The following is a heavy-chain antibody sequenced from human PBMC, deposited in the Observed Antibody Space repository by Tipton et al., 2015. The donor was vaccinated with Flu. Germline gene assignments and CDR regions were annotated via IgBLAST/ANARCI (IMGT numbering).Heavy chain of an antibody. Sequence: QLVQSGGGLEKPGGSLRLFCAASGFTFRDAWLGWVRQAPGKGLEWVGRIKTKADGATTDYAAPVKGRFTISRDDSENTLFLQLNSLKTEDTAVYYCTTGSDIAATGFFFWGQGTLVSVSS. CDR2: IKTKADGATT. V-gene: IGHV3-15*01. D-gene: IGHD6-13*01. CDR3: TTGSDIAATGFFF. CDR1: GFTFRDAW. J-gene: IGHJ4*02.